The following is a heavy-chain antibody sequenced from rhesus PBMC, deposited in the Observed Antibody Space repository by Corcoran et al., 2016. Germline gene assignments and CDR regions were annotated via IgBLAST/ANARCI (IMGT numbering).Heavy chain of an antibody. V-gene: IGHV4S2*01. Sequence: QVQLQESGPGLVKPSETLPLTCDVSGGSIRSHYWYWIRQAPGKGLEWNGRIYGSGWTTDYNPPPKSQVAISRDTSKNQFSLRLNSMAAADTAVYYCARESYTYYSDFWGQGVLVTVSS. J-gene: IGHJ4*01. D-gene: IGHD1-44*02. CDR1: GGSIRSHY. CDR3: ARESYTYYSDF. CDR2: IYGSGWTT.